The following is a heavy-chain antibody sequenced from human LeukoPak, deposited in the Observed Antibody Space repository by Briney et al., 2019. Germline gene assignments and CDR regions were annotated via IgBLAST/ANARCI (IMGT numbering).Heavy chain of an antibody. V-gene: IGHV3-23*01. J-gene: IGHJ3*02. Sequence: GGSLRLSCAVSGFTFSSYAMSWVRQAPGKGLEWVSAISGSGGSTYYADSVKGRFTISRDNSKNTLYLQMNSLRAEDTAVYYCAKGVTRGGSAFDIWGQGTMVTVSS. CDR2: ISGSGGST. CDR1: GFTFSSYA. D-gene: IGHD4-23*01. CDR3: AKGVTRGGSAFDI.